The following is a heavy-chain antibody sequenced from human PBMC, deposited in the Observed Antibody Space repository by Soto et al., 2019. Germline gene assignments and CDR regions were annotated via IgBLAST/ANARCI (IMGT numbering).Heavy chain of an antibody. D-gene: IGHD1-26*01. CDR1: SYTFTSYG. V-gene: IGHV1-18*01. CDR3: ARDAGVVGATFFDY. CDR2: ITAYNGNT. Sequence: ASVKVSCKASSYTFTSYGFSWVRQAPGQGLEWMGWITAYNGNTSYAQKFQGRVTMTRDTSTSIVYMELSSLRSEDTAVYYCARDAGVVGATFFDYWGQGTRVTVSS. J-gene: IGHJ4*02.